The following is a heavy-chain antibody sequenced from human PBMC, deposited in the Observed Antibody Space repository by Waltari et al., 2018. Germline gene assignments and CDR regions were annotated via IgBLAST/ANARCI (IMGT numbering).Heavy chain of an antibody. Sequence: QLVESGGGLVEAGGSLSLSYVASGFTFTDHYMTWIRQAPGKGLAWLAEMSSSGTTLYYADFLKGRFTISRDNAKNSLYLQMTSLRAENTALYFCARGNHYFDNWGQGTLVTVSS. J-gene: IGHJ4*02. CDR3: ARGNHYFDN. CDR2: MSSSGTTL. CDR1: GFTFTDHY. V-gene: IGHV3-11*04.